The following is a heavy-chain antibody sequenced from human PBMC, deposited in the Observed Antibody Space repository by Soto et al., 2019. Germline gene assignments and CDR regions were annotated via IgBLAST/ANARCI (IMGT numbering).Heavy chain of an antibody. CDR3: AKWVAGVYDSSGYAPY. CDR2: ISGSGGST. J-gene: IGHJ4*02. V-gene: IGHV3-23*01. Sequence: GGSLRLSCAASGFTFSSYAMSWVRQAPGKGLEWVSAISGSGGSTYYADSVKGRFTISRDNSKNTLYLQMNSLRAEDTAVYYCAKWVAGVYDSSGYAPYWGQGTLVTVSS. CDR1: GFTFSSYA. D-gene: IGHD3-22*01.